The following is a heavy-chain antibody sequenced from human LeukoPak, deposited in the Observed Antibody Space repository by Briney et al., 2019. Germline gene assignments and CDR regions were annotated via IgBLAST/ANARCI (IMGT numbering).Heavy chain of an antibody. Sequence: PSGTLSLTCVVSGGSISSSNWWTWVRQPPGKGPERIGEIHHSGSTNYNPSLKSRVTISVDTSKNQFSLKLSSVTAADTAVYYCARGCSAGTPHNWFDPWGQGTLVTVSS. V-gene: IGHV4-4*02. CDR3: ARGCSAGTPHNWFDP. CDR2: IHHSGST. J-gene: IGHJ5*02. CDR1: GGSISSSNW. D-gene: IGHD6-13*01.